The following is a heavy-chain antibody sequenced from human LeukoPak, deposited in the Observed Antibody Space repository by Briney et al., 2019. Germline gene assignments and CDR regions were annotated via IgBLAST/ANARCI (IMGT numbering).Heavy chain of an antibody. CDR3: ARDDCSSTSCYPTLDYYYYMDV. D-gene: IGHD2-2*01. J-gene: IGHJ6*03. CDR1: GDSVSSNSAA. Sequence: SQTLSLTCAISGDSVSSNSAAWNWIRQSPSRGLEWLGRTYYRSKWYNDYAVSVKSRITINPDTSKNQFSLQLNSVTPEDTAVYYCARDDCSSTSCYPTLDYYYYMDVWGKGTTVTVSS. CDR2: TYYRSKWYN. V-gene: IGHV6-1*01.